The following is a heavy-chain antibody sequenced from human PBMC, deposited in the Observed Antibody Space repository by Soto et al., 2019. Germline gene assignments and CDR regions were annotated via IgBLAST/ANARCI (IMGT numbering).Heavy chain of an antibody. Sequence: ASVKVSCKASGYTFTSYGISWVRQAPGQGLEWMGWISAYNGNTNYAQKLQGRVTMTTDTSTSTAYMELRSLRSDDTAVYYCARDEEKRSYELVGFYNWFDPWGQGTLVTVSS. CDR2: ISAYNGNT. CDR3: ARDEEKRSYELVGFYNWFDP. D-gene: IGHD5-12*01. CDR1: GYTFTSYG. V-gene: IGHV1-18*01. J-gene: IGHJ5*02.